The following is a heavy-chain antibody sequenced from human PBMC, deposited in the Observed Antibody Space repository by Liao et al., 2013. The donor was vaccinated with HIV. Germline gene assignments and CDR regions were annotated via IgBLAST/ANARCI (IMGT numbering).Heavy chain of an antibody. CDR1: GGSISSGTYY. D-gene: IGHD3-22*01. Sequence: QVQLQESGPGLVKPSQTLSLTCTVSGGSISSGTYYWSWIRQPAGKGLEWIGRIYTSGSTNYSPSLKSRVTISVDTSKKQFSLKLTSVTAADTAVYYCATYDSRGFYNYFDNWGQGTLVTVSS. CDR3: ATYDSRGFYNYFDN. V-gene: IGHV4-61*02. CDR2: IYTSGST. J-gene: IGHJ4*02.